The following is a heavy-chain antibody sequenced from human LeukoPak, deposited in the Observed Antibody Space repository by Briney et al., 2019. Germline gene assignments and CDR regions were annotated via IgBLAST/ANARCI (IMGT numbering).Heavy chain of an antibody. CDR3: VRQIAVAGRTTSEYWYYIGV. CDR2: VYPRDSDT. CDR1: GYTFDRSW. V-gene: IGHV5-51*01. J-gene: IGHJ6*03. Sequence: AESLNISCQASGYTFDRSWIGWVRQMPGKGFQWLGIVYPRDSDTRYSPSVEGHVTITADTSIATAYLQWRSLRASDTANYFCVRQIAVAGRTTSEYWYYIGVWGKGSAVTVS. D-gene: IGHD6-19*01.